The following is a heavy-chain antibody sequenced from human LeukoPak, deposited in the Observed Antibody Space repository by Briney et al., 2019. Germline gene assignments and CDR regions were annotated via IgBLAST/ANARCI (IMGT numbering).Heavy chain of an antibody. J-gene: IGHJ4*02. D-gene: IGHD6-13*01. CDR3: ARGPSSSWYRGYYFDY. CDR2: ISSSSSYI. Sequence: GGSLRLSCAASGFTFSSYSMNWVRQAPGKGLEWVSSISSSSSYIYYADSVKGRFTISRDNAKNSLYLQTNSLRAEDTAVYYCARGPSSSWYRGYYFDYWGQGTLVTVSS. CDR1: GFTFSSYS. V-gene: IGHV3-21*01.